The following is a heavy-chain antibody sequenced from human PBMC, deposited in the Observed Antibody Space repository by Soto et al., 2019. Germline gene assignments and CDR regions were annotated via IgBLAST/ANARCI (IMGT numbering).Heavy chain of an antibody. D-gene: IGHD3-10*01. CDR2: ISYEGSNT. CDR3: ARVTPGNNLYYFSGLDV. V-gene: IGHV3-30-3*01. J-gene: IGHJ6*02. CDR1: GFTFATYG. Sequence: QVQLVESGGGVVQPGRSLRLSCVASGFTFATYGIHWVRQAPGKGLEWVALISYEGSNTYYADSVKGRFTISRDNSKNTLYLQMNSLRPEDTGVYYCARVTPGNNLYYFSGLDVWGHGTSVTVSS.